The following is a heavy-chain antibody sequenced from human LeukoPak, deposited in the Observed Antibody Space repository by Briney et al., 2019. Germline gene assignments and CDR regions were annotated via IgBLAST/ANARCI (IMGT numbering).Heavy chain of an antibody. CDR1: GFTFSGDW. Sequence: PGGSLRLSCAASGFTFSGDWMHWVRQAPGKGLVWVSRINIDGSTISYADSVKGRFTISRDNTKNTVYLQMNSLRAEDTAMYYCARGDFWSGYYRIWGQGTLVTVSS. CDR2: INIDGSTI. J-gene: IGHJ4*02. V-gene: IGHV3-74*01. CDR3: ARGDFWSGYYRI. D-gene: IGHD3-3*01.